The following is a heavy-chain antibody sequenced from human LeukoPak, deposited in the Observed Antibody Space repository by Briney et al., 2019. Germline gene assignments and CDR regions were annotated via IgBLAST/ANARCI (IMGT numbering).Heavy chain of an antibody. J-gene: IGHJ4*02. CDR1: GYTLTELS. CDR3: ATDVNSGSYYYFDY. CDR2: FDPEDGET. D-gene: IGHD1-26*01. Sequence: RASVEVSCKVSGYTLTELSMHWVRQAPGKGLEWMGGFDPEDGETIYAQKFQGRVTMTEDTSTDTAYMELGSLRSEDTAVYYCATDVNSGSYYYFDYWGQGTLVTVSS. V-gene: IGHV1-24*01.